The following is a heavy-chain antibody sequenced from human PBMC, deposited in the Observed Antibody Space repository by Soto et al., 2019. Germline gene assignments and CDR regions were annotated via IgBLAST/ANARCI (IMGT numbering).Heavy chain of an antibody. Sequence: ASVKVSCKTSGYDFSSSGISWVRQAPGQGLEWMGWISTYNGNTNYAQKFQGRVTMTTETSTSTAIMELRSLRSDDTTVYYCARDPGYNYAYYGMDVWGQGTTVTVSS. CDR1: GYDFSSSG. D-gene: IGHD5-18*01. V-gene: IGHV1-18*01. J-gene: IGHJ6*02. CDR2: ISTYNGNT. CDR3: ARDPGYNYAYYGMDV.